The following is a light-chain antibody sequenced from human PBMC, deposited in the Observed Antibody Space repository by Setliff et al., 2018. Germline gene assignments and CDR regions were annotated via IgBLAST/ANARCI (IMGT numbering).Light chain of an antibody. Sequence: QSALTQPRSVSGSPGQSVTISCSGTSSDVGGCNLVSWFQQHPGKAPKLMIYDVTKRPAGVPVRFSGSKSGNTASLTISGLQPEDETDYYCWSYAGNYTWVFGGGTKVTVL. CDR3: WSYAGNYTWV. CDR1: SSDVGGCNL. J-gene: IGLJ3*02. V-gene: IGLV2-11*01. CDR2: DVT.